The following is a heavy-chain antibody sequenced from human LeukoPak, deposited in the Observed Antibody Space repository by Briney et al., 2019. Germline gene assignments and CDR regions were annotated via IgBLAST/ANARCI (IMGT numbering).Heavy chain of an antibody. D-gene: IGHD2-2*01. V-gene: IGHV1-8*01. Sequence: GASAKVSCKASGYTFTSYDINWVRQATGQGLEWMGWMNPNSGNTGYAQKFQGRVTMTRNTSISTAYMELSSLRSEDTAVYYCARRRCSSTSCYSRRDWFDPWGQGTLVTVSS. CDR1: GYTFTSYD. CDR3: ARRRCSSTSCYSRRDWFDP. CDR2: MNPNSGNT. J-gene: IGHJ5*02.